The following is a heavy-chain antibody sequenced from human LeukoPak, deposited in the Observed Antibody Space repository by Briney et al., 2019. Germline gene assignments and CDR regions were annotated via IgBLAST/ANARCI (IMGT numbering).Heavy chain of an antibody. Sequence: GGSVRLSCGASGFTYSTHAMTWVRQAPGKGLEWVSGITGSGDSTYYADSVKGRFTISRDNSENTLFLQMNSLRAEDTAVYHCARGKGRGYNHTHLDYWGQGTLVTVSS. CDR2: ITGSGDST. CDR1: GFTYSTHA. D-gene: IGHD5-18*01. CDR3: ARGKGRGYNHTHLDY. J-gene: IGHJ4*02. V-gene: IGHV3-23*01.